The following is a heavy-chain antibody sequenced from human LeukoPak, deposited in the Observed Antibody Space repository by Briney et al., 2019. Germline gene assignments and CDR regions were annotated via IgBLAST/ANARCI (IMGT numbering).Heavy chain of an antibody. CDR3: ARAGRYSYDSSGYYYDAFDI. D-gene: IGHD3-22*01. CDR1: GFTVSSNS. CDR2: ISSSSSTI. J-gene: IGHJ3*02. Sequence: PGGSLRLSCTVSGFTVSSNSMSWVRQAPGKGLEWVSYISSSSSTIYYADSVKGRFTISRDNAKNSLYLQTNSLRAGDTAVYYCARAGRYSYDSSGYYYDAFDIWGQGTMVTVSS. V-gene: IGHV3-48*01.